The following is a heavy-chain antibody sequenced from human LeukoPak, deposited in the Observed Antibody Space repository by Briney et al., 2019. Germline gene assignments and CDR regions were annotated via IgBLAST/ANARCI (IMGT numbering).Heavy chain of an antibody. D-gene: IGHD3-22*01. CDR1: GNYW. Sequence: PGGSLRLSCAASGNYWMHWVRQAPGKGLEWVSTISGGGGSTYYADSVKGRFTISRDNSKNTLYLQVNSLRAEDTAVYYCAKGGYYYDSADLFDYWGQGTLVTVSS. J-gene: IGHJ4*02. V-gene: IGHV3-23*01. CDR3: AKGGYYYDSADLFDY. CDR2: ISGGGGST.